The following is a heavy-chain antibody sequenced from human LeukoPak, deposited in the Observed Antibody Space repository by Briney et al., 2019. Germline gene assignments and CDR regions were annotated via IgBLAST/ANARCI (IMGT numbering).Heavy chain of an antibody. CDR3: ATAPTISSSGYYNPRPLDY. J-gene: IGHJ4*02. D-gene: IGHD3-22*01. CDR1: GYTLTELS. CDR2: FDPEDGET. V-gene: IGHV1-24*01. Sequence: ASVKVSCKVSGYTLTELSMHWVRQAPGKGLEWMGGFDPEDGETIYAQKFQGRVTMTEDTSTDTAYMELSSLRSEDTAVYYCATAPTISSSGYYNPRPLDYWGQGTLVTVSS.